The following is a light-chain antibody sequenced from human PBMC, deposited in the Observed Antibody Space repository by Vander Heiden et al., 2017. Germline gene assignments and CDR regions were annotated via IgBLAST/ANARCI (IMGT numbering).Light chain of an antibody. CDR3: SSYTSGSPHVL. CDR1: SSDVGGYNY. J-gene: IGLJ2*01. CDR2: DVT. Sequence: QSALTPPASVSGSPGQSITISCTGTSSDVGGYNYVSWYQQHPGKAPKLIIYDVTNRPSGVSNRISGLQAEDEADYYCSSYTSGSPHVLFGGGTKLTVL. V-gene: IGLV2-14*01.